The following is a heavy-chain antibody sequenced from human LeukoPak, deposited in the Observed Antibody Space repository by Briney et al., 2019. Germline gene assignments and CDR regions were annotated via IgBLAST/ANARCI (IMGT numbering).Heavy chain of an antibody. V-gene: IGHV4-59*01. Sequence: SETLSLTCTVSGGSLSTYYWSWIRQPPGKGLEWIGYIHYSGTTNYNPSLKSRVTVSTDTSNKQFFLKLNAVTAADTAVYYCAASVQTPHAVDIWGQGTMVTVSS. J-gene: IGHJ3*02. CDR2: IHYSGTT. CDR1: GGSLSTYY. D-gene: IGHD1-1*01. CDR3: AASVQTPHAVDI.